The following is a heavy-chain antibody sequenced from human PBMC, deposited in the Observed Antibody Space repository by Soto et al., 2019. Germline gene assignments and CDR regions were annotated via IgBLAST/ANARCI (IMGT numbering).Heavy chain of an antibody. J-gene: IGHJ4*02. CDR3: ARLGDGYNYSDPGSYLDY. V-gene: IGHV4-59*08. D-gene: IGHD5-12*01. Sequence: SVTLSLTCTIRSASIGSDYWRWISEPTRKGLEWIGYIYYSGSTNYNPSLKSRVTISVDTSKNQFSLKLSSVTAADTAVYYCARLGDGYNYSDPGSYLDYWGQGTLVTVS. CDR2: IYYSGST. CDR1: SASIGSDY.